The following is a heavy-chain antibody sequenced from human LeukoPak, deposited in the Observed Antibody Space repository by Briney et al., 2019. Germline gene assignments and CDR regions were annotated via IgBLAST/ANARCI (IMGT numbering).Heavy chain of an antibody. Sequence: SETLSLTCTVSGGSISSGDYYWSWIRQPPGKGLEWIGYIYYSGSTYYNPSLKSRVTISVDTSKNQFSLKLSSVTAADTAVYYCARVGTLYCSGGKCYSTGGLDYWGQGTLVTVSS. CDR1: GGSISSGDYY. CDR3: ARVGTLYCSGGKCYSTGGLDY. CDR2: IYYSGST. V-gene: IGHV4-30-4*01. D-gene: IGHD2-15*01. J-gene: IGHJ4*02.